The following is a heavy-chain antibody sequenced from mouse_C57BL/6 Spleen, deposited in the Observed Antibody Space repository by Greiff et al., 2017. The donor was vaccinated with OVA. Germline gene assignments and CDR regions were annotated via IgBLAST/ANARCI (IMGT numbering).Heavy chain of an antibody. CDR2: IDPETGGT. CDR3: TREGITTVRFDY. D-gene: IGHD1-1*01. CDR1: GYTFTDYE. Sequence: VKVVESGAELVRPGASVTLSCKASGYTFTDYEMHWVKQTPVHGLEWIGAIDPETGGTAYNQKFKGKAILTADKSSSTAYMELRSLTSEDSAVYYCTREGITTVRFDYWGQGTTLTVSS. V-gene: IGHV1-15*01. J-gene: IGHJ2*01.